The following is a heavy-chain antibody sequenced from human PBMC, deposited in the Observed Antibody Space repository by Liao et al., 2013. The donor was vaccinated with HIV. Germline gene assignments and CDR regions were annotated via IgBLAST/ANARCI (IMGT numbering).Heavy chain of an antibody. CDR3: ARGRNLGGNSFDI. CDR1: GGSISSYY. Sequence: QVQLQQWGAGLLKPSETLSLTCTVSGGSISSYYWSWIRQPAGKGLEWIGRIYTSGSTNYSPSLKSRVTMSVDTSKNQIAMKLSSVTAADTAVYFCARGRNLGGNSFDIWGQGTNGHRLF. D-gene: IGHD1-1*01. V-gene: IGHV4-59*10. CDR2: IYTSGST. J-gene: IGHJ3*02.